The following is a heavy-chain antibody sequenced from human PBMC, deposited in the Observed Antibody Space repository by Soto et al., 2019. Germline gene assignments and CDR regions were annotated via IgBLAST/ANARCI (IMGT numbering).Heavy chain of an antibody. J-gene: IGHJ6*02. CDR2: IIPIFGTA. CDR1: GGTFSSYA. Sequence: QVQLVQSGAEVKKPGSSVKVSCKASGGTFSSYAISWVRQAPGQGLEWMGGIIPIFGTANYAQKFQGRVTITAXXSXSXXYMELSSLRSEDTAVYYCARVGNRIGHNNKIHMDVWGQGTTVTVSS. CDR3: ARVGNRIGHNNKIHMDV. D-gene: IGHD1-1*01. V-gene: IGHV1-69*12.